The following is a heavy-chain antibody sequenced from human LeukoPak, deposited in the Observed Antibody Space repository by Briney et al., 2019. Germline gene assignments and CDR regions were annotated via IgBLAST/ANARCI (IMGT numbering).Heavy chain of an antibody. CDR2: FDAEDGKT. Sequence: ASVKVSCKVSGYSLTELSIQWVRQAPGERLEWMGGFDAEDGKTIYAQKFQGRVTMTRSTSLNTAYMELSSLRSEDTAVYYCARRADYFDSSSYYYWGQGTLVTVSS. CDR1: GYSLTELS. CDR3: ARRADYFDSSSYYY. V-gene: IGHV1-24*01. J-gene: IGHJ4*02. D-gene: IGHD3-22*01.